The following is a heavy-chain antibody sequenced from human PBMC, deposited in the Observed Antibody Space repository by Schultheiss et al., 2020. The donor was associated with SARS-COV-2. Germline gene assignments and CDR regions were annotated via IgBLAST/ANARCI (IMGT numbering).Heavy chain of an antibody. CDR1: GGSISSSSYY. CDR3: ARDLNWNYGYGMDV. Sequence: SETLSLTCTVSGGSISSSSYYWGWIRQPPGKGLEWIGSIYYSGSTYYNPSLKSRVTISVDTSKNQFSLKLSSVTAADTAVYYCARDLNWNYGYGMDVWGQGTTVTVSS. J-gene: IGHJ6*02. D-gene: IGHD1-1*01. V-gene: IGHV4-39*02. CDR2: IYYSGST.